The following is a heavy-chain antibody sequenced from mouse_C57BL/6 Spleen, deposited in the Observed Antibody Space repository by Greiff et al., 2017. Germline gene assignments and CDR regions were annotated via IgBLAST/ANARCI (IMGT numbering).Heavy chain of an antibody. CDR1: GYSFTSYY. Sequence: QVQLKESGPELVKPGASVKISCKASGYSFTSYYIHWVKQRPGQGLEWIGWIYPGSGNTKYNEKFKGKATLTADTSSSTAYMQLSSLTSEDSAVYYCAVYGSSSWFAYWGQGTLVTVSA. V-gene: IGHV1-66*01. CDR3: AVYGSSSWFAY. D-gene: IGHD1-1*01. J-gene: IGHJ3*01. CDR2: IYPGSGNT.